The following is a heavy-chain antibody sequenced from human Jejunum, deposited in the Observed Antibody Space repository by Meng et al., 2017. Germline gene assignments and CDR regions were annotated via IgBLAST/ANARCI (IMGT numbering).Heavy chain of an antibody. CDR2: ISTYNGQT. D-gene: IGHD3-10*01. V-gene: IGHV1-18*01. Sequence: QLIQPGAEVKKPVASLKVSCKAPGDRFTSFGITWVRQAPGQGLEWMGWISTYNGQTNLAQKFQDRVTMTTDTSTTTVYMELRSLRSDDTAVYYCARDGVSYTMVRGPAYWGQGTLVTVSS. CDR1: GDRFTSFG. J-gene: IGHJ4*02. CDR3: ARDGVSYTMVRGPAY.